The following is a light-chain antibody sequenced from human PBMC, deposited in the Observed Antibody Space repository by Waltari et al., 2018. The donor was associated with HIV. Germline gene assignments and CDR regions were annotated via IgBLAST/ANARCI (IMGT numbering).Light chain of an antibody. CDR1: NIAATKS. CDR2: DDR. CDR3: QVWDGRGDPVI. J-gene: IGLJ2*01. V-gene: IGLV3-21*02. Sequence: SYVLTQPPSVSVAPGQTARITCGGNNIAATKSVHWYRLNPGQAPVVVIYDDRDRPSGIPDRFSGSSSGDTATLTISRAEAGDEADYYCQVWDGRGDPVIFGGGTKLAVL.